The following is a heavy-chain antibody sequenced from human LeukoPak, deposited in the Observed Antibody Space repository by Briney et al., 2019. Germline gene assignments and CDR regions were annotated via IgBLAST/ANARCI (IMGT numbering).Heavy chain of an antibody. CDR1: GFTFNTCS. CDR2: ISSSSSYI. CDR3: ARHGDPPITIFDY. D-gene: IGHD3-9*01. J-gene: IGHJ4*02. Sequence: PGGSLRLSCAASGFTFNTCSMNWVRQAPGKGLEWVSSISSSSSYIYYADSVKGRFTISRDNAKNSLYLQMNSLRAEDTAVYYCARHGDPPITIFDYWGQGTLVTVSS. V-gene: IGHV3-21*01.